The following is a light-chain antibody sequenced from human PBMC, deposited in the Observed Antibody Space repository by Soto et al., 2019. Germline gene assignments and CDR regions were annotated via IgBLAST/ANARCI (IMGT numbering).Light chain of an antibody. Sequence: VVTQSPDSLAVSLGERATINCKSSQSVFYSPTNQNYLAWYQQKPGQPPKLLIYWASTRESGVPARFSGSGSGTDFTLTISSLQAEDVAVYYCQQYYTTPMYTFGQGTKLENK. V-gene: IGKV4-1*01. CDR2: WAS. CDR1: QSVFYSPTNQNY. J-gene: IGKJ2*01. CDR3: QQYYTTPMYT.